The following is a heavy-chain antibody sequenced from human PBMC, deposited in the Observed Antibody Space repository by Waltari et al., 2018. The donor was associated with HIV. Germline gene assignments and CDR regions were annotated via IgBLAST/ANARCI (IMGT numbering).Heavy chain of an antibody. Sequence: DVQLVESGGGLVRPGGSLKLSCAVSVITFKNAWLSCVRQAPGQGLQWLGHVKSKSDGGTTDYATPVRGRFTISADDFNDTVFLTMNSLKIEDTAIYYCTTFEMGTTRNYWGQGTLVTVSS. J-gene: IGHJ4*02. CDR2: VKSKSDGGTT. V-gene: IGHV3-15*05. CDR3: TTFEMGTTRNY. CDR1: VITFKNAW. D-gene: IGHD2-15*01.